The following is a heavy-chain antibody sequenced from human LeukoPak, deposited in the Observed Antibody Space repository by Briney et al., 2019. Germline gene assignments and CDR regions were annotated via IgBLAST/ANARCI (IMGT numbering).Heavy chain of an antibody. D-gene: IGHD2-15*01. CDR2: ISSSSSTI. J-gene: IGHJ4*02. V-gene: IGHV3-48*02. CDR1: GFTFSSYS. CDR3: ARDARPYCSGGTCYFLY. Sequence: GGSLRLSCAASGFTFSSYSMNWVRQALGKGLEWVSYISSSSSTIYYADSVKGRFTISRDNAKNSLYLQMNSLRDEDTAVYYCARDARPYCSGGTCYFLYWGQGTLVTVSS.